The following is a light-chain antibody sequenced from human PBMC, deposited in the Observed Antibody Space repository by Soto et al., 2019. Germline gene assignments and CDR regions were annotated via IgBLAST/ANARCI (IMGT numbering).Light chain of an antibody. Sequence: EIAMTPSPATLSVSPLESPTLSCRASQSVSSNLAWYQQRPGQAPRLLIYGASTRATGIPARFSGSGSGTDFTLTINSLQSEDFAVYYCQQYNNWPRTFGQGTKVDIK. CDR1: QSVSSN. CDR2: GAS. CDR3: QQYNNWPRT. V-gene: IGKV3-15*01. J-gene: IGKJ1*01.